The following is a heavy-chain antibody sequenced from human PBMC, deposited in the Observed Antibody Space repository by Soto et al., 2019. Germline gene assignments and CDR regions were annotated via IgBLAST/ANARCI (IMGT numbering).Heavy chain of an antibody. Sequence: EVQLLESGGGLVQPRGSLRLSCAASGFTFSNHAMSWVRQAPGKGLEWVSGISGSGDSTFYADSVQGRFTISRDNSKNTLYLQMNSLRAEDPAVYYCAKAGKGETSGWLRFRVDDNWGQGTLVTVSS. D-gene: IGHD6-19*01. J-gene: IGHJ4*02. V-gene: IGHV3-23*01. CDR2: ISGSGDST. CDR1: GFTFSNHA. CDR3: AKAGKGETSGWLRFRVDDN.